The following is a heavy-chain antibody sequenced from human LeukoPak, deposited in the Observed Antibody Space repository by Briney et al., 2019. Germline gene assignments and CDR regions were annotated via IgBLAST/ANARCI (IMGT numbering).Heavy chain of an antibody. D-gene: IGHD4-11*01. CDR3: ASRATVTTDRFWFDP. V-gene: IGHV3-53*01. CDR2: IYSGGST. CDR1: GFTVSTNY. J-gene: IGHJ5*02. Sequence: GGSLRLSCAASGFTVSTNYMSWVRQTPGKGLEWVSVIYSGGSTYYADSVKGRFAVSRDNSKNTLYLQMNSLRAEDTAVYYCASRATVTTDRFWFDPWGQGTLVTVSS.